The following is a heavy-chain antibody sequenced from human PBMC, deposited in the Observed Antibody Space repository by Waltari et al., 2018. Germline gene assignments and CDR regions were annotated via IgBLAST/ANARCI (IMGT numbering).Heavy chain of an antibody. J-gene: IGHJ3*02. V-gene: IGHV3-30*02. Sequence: QVQLVESGGGVVQPGGSLRLSCAASGFTFSSYGMHWVRQAPGKGLEWVAFIRYDGSNKYYADSVKGRFTISRDNSKNTLYLQMNSLRAEDTAVYYCAKIGSNWGSMGFDIWGQGTMVTVSS. D-gene: IGHD7-27*01. CDR2: IRYDGSNK. CDR3: AKIGSNWGSMGFDI. CDR1: GFTFSSYG.